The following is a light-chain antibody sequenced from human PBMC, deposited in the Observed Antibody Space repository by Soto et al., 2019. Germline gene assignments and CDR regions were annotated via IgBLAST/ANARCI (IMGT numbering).Light chain of an antibody. J-gene: IGLJ1*01. CDR3: SSYTSGSTLCV. V-gene: IGLV2-14*01. CDR2: ASS. Sequence: QPGLTQPASVSRSPRQSITISCTGTSSDVASYNYVSWYQHHPGKAPRLMIYASSNRPSGVSHRFSGSRSGNTASLTISGLQAEDEADYYCSSYTSGSTLCVFGTGTKVTVL. CDR1: SSDVASYNY.